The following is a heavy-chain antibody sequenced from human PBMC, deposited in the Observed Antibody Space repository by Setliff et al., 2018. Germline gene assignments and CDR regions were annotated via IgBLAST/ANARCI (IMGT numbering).Heavy chain of an antibody. Sequence: ASVKVSCKASGYTSYTYGIIWVRQAPGQGLELMGWINVYTGNTNYAQKFQGRVTMTVDTSTNTAFMDLRSLTSDDTAVYYCASSFSHGDYGLGKYWGQGTLVTVSS. D-gene: IGHD4-17*01. CDR2: INVYTGNT. J-gene: IGHJ4*02. CDR3: ASSFSHGDYGLGKY. CDR1: GYTSYTYG. V-gene: IGHV1-18*01.